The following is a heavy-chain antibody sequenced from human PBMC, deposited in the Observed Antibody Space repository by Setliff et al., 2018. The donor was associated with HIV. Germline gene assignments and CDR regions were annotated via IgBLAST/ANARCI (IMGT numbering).Heavy chain of an antibody. CDR1: GFTFSSYN. D-gene: IGHD3-10*01. V-gene: IGHV3-21*01. J-gene: IGHJ6*02. Sequence: GGSLRLSCAASGFTFSSYNMNWVRQAPGKGLEWVSSISGSSDYIYYADSVKGRFTISRDTAKNSLYLQMNSLRAEDTAVYYCARRETGALYFGTFYYYGMDVWGQGTTVTVSS. CDR2: ISGSSDYI. CDR3: ARRETGALYFGTFYYYGMDV.